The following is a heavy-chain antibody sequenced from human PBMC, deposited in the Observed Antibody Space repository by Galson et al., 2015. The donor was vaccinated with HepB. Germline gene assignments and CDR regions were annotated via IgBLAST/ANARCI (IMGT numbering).Heavy chain of an antibody. CDR1: GYTFTGYY. Sequence: SVKVSCKASGYTFTGYYMHWVRQAPGQGLEWMGRINPNSGGTNYAQKFQGRVTMTRDTSISTAYMELSRLRSDDTAVYYCARDRRALYSGYDGGSFDYWGQGTLVTVSS. D-gene: IGHD5-12*01. CDR3: ARDRRALYSGYDGGSFDY. CDR2: INPNSGGT. J-gene: IGHJ4*02. V-gene: IGHV1-2*06.